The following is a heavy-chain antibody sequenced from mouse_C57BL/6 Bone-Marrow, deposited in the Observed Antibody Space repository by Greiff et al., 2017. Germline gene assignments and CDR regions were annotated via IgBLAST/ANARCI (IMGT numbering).Heavy chain of an antibody. D-gene: IGHD2-4*01. V-gene: IGHV1-81*01. CDR3: SYDYVYYYAMDY. Sequence: VQLQQSGAELARPGASVKLSCKASGYTFTSYGISWVKQRTGQGLEWIGEIYPRSGNTYYNEKFKGKATLTADKSSSAAYMELRSLTSEDSAVYFCSYDYVYYYAMDYWGQGTSVTVSA. J-gene: IGHJ4*01. CDR1: GYTFTSYG. CDR2: IYPRSGNT.